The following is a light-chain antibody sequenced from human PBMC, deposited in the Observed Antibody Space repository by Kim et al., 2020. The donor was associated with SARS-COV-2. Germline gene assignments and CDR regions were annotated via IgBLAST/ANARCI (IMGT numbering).Light chain of an antibody. CDR2: TTD. CDR3: VVHLGRGIWL. J-gene: IGLJ3*02. CDR1: SGSVSASNY. V-gene: IGLV8-61*01. Sequence: QTVVTQEPSFSVSPGGTVTLTCGLNSGSVSASNYPAWYQQSPGQAPRTLIYTTDTRSSAVPDRFSGSILGNKAALTITGAQADDESDYYCVVHLGRGIWLFGGGTQLTVL.